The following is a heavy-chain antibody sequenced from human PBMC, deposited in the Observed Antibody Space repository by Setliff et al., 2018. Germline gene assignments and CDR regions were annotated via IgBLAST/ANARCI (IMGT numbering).Heavy chain of an antibody. J-gene: IGHJ4*02. CDR3: ARGLSRGGY. D-gene: IGHD3-10*01. Sequence: SETLSLTCAVSGGSISSGDASWSWIRQPPGKGLEWIGSIYHSGSTNYNPSLKSRVTISVDTSKNQFSLKLSSVTAADTAVYYCARGLSRGGYWGQGTLVTVSS. CDR2: IYHSGST. V-gene: IGHV4-39*07. CDR1: GGSISSGDAS.